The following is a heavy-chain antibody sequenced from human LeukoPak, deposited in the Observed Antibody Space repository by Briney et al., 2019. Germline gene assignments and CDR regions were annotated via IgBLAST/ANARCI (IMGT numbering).Heavy chain of an antibody. D-gene: IGHD2-2*01. Sequence: GGSLRPSCAASGFTFSSYAMSWVRQAPGKGLEWVSAISGSGGSTYYADSVKGRFTISRDNSKNTLYLQMNSLRAEDTAVYYCARRSSTFYYFDYWGQGTLVTVSS. CDR2: ISGSGGST. CDR3: ARRSSTFYYFDY. CDR1: GFTFSSYA. V-gene: IGHV3-23*01. J-gene: IGHJ4*02.